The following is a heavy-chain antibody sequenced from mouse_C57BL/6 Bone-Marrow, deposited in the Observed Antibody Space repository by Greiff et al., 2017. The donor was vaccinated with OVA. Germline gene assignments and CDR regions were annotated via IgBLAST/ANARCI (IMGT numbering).Heavy chain of an antibody. D-gene: IGHD6-5*01. CDR2: INPNNGGT. J-gene: IGHJ3*01. CDR3: ACLWPPFAY. CDR1: GYTFTDYN. Sequence: EVQLVESGPELVKPGASVKIPCKASGYTFTDYNMDWVKQSHGKSLEWIGDINPNNGGTIYNQKFKGKATLTVDKSSSTAYMELRSLTSEDTAVYYCACLWPPFAYWGQGTLVTVSA. V-gene: IGHV1-18*01.